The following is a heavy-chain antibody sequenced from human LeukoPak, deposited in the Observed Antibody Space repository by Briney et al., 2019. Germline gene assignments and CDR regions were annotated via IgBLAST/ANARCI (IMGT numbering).Heavy chain of an antibody. CDR1: GFTFSRDW. Sequence: PGGSLRLSCAASGFTFSRDWMHWVRQVPGKGLVWVSRIDSDDGSTSYADSVRGRFTISRDNSKNTLYLQMNSLRAEDTAVYYCAKADAGIAAAAPSRYWYFDLWGRGTLVTVSS. J-gene: IGHJ2*01. V-gene: IGHV3-74*01. CDR2: IDSDDGST. CDR3: AKADAGIAAAAPSRYWYFDL. D-gene: IGHD6-13*01.